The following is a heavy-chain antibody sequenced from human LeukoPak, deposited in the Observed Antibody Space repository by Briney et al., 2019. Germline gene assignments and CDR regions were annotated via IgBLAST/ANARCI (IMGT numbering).Heavy chain of an antibody. CDR3: AKSTWSGEYYYYGMDV. V-gene: IGHV3-23*01. J-gene: IGHJ6*02. Sequence: GGALRLSCAASGFTFSSYDMSWVRQAPGKGLEGVANISGSGGSTYYADSVKGRFTISRDNSKNTLYLQMNTLSAEDTAVYYCAKSTWSGEYYYYGMDVWGQGTTVTVSS. CDR1: GFTFSSYD. CDR2: ISGSGGST. D-gene: IGHD6-13*01.